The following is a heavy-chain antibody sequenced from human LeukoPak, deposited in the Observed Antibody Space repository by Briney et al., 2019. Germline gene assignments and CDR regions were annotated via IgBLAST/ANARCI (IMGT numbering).Heavy chain of an antibody. V-gene: IGHV1-69*04. D-gene: IGHD3-10*01. Sequence: SVKVSCKASGGTFSSYAISWVRQAPGQGLEWMGRIIPILGIANYAQKFQGRVTITADKSTSTAYMELSSLRSEDTAVYYCASTRGSPWDPFDYWGQGTLVTVSS. CDR3: ASTRGSPWDPFDY. J-gene: IGHJ4*02. CDR1: GGTFSSYA. CDR2: IIPILGIA.